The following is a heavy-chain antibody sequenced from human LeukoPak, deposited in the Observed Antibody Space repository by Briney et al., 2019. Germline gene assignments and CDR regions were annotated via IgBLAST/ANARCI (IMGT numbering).Heavy chain of an antibody. D-gene: IGHD2-21*02. J-gene: IGHJ5*02. CDR2: IYHSEST. V-gene: IGHV4-38-2*02. Sequence: PSETLSLTCTVSGYSIISDYFWGWIRQPPGKGLEWIGTIYHSESTYYSPSLKSRVTVSVDTSKNEFSLKLSSVTAADTAVYYCARAYCGGDCYNSRGWFDPWGQGTLVTVSS. CDR1: GYSIISDYF. CDR3: ARAYCGGDCYNSRGWFDP.